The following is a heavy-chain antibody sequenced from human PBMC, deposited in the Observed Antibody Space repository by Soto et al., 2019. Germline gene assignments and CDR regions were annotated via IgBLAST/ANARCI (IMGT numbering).Heavy chain of an antibody. CDR2: IIPIFGTA. Sequence: SVKVSCKASGGTFSSYAISWVRQAPGQGLELMGGIIPIFGTANYAQKFQGRVTITADESTSTAYMELSSLRSEDTAVYYCARGVTMIVPFDIWGQGTMVTVSS. CDR1: GGTFSSYA. CDR3: ARGVTMIVPFDI. J-gene: IGHJ3*02. D-gene: IGHD3-22*01. V-gene: IGHV1-69*01.